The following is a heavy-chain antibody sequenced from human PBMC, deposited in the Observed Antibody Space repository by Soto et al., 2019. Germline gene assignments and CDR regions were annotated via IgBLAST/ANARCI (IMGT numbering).Heavy chain of an antibody. CDR3: TTDQDYYVYYGMDV. J-gene: IGHJ6*02. D-gene: IGHD3-10*02. Sequence: GGSLRLSCAASGFTFSNAWMSWVRQAPGKGLEWVGRIKSKTDGGTTDYAAPVKGRFTISRDDSKNTLYLQMNSLKTEDTAVYYCTTDQDYYVYYGMDVWGQGTTVTVSS. CDR2: IKSKTDGGTT. V-gene: IGHV3-15*01. CDR1: GFTFSNAW.